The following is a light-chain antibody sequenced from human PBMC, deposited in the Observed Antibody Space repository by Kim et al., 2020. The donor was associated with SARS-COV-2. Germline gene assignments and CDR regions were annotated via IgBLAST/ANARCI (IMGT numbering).Light chain of an antibody. V-gene: IGLV3-19*01. CDR2: GKN. Sequence: AVGQTGRITCQGDSRGSYDASWYQQKPGQAPVLVIYGKNNRPSGIPDRFSGSSSGNTASLTITGAQAEDEADYYCNSRDSSGNHLVFGGGTQLTVL. J-gene: IGLJ2*01. CDR1: SRGSYD. CDR3: NSRDSSGNHLV.